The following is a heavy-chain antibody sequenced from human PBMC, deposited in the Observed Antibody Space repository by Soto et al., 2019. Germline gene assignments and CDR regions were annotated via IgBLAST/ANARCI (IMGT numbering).Heavy chain of an antibody. CDR2: ISSSSSYI. J-gene: IGHJ6*02. Sequence: GGSLRLSCAASGFTFSSYSMNWVRQAPGKGLEWVSSISSSSSYIYYADSVKGRFTISRDNAKNSLYLQMNSLRAEDTAVYYCARDSGYYRGFDYYGMDVWGQGTTVTVSS. D-gene: IGHD3-3*01. V-gene: IGHV3-21*01. CDR1: GFTFSSYS. CDR3: ARDSGYYRGFDYYGMDV.